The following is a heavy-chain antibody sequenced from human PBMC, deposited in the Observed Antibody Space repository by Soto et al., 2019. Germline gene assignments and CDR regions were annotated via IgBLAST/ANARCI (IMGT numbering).Heavy chain of an antibody. V-gene: IGHV4-34*01. CDR1: GGSFGGYS. CDR2: INHSGST. J-gene: IGHJ5*02. Sequence: SETLSLTCAVYGGSFGGYSWSCFRQPPGKGLEWIGEINHSGSTNYNPSPKSRVTLSVDTSNKPFSLKPSSVTAADTAVYYCARVKRVLRFWEWRYNWFDPWGQGTLVTVSS. D-gene: IGHD3-3*01. CDR3: ARVKRVLRFWEWRYNWFDP.